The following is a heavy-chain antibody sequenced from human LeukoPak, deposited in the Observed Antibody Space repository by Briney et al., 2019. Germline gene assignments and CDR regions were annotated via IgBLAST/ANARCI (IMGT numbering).Heavy chain of an antibody. J-gene: IGHJ5*02. D-gene: IGHD1-26*01. Sequence: SETLSLTCTVSGGSISSSSYYWGWIRQPPGKGLEWIGSIYYSGSTYYNPSLKSRVTISVDTSKNQFSLKLSSVTAADTAVYYCARQEALGSIWFDPWGQGTLVTVSS. CDR1: GGSISSSSYY. CDR3: ARQEALGSIWFDP. V-gene: IGHV4-39*01. CDR2: IYYSGST.